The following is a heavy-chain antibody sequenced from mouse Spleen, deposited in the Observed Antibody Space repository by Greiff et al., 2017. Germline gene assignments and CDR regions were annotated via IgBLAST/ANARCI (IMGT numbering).Heavy chain of an antibody. CDR2: INPSTGGT. Sequence: EVQLQQSGPELVKPGASVKISCKASGYSFTGYYMNWVKQSPEKSLEWIGEINPSTGGTTYNQKFKAKATLTVDKSSSTAYMQLKSLTSEDSAVYYCATYGLGAYWGQGTLVTVSA. CDR3: ATYGLGAY. V-gene: IGHV1-42*01. J-gene: IGHJ3*01. CDR1: GYSFTGYY. D-gene: IGHD1-1*02.